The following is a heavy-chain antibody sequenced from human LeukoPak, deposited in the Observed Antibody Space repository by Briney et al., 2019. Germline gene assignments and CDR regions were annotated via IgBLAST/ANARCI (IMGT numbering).Heavy chain of an antibody. CDR3: ARSPSGTNDAFDI. CDR2: INPNSGGT. CDR1: GYTFTAYY. D-gene: IGHD1-26*01. Sequence: ASVKVSCKASGYTFTAYYMHWVRQAPGQGLEWMGWINPNSGGTNYAQKFQGRVTMTRDTSISTAYMELSRLRSDDTAVYYCARSPSGTNDAFDIWGQGTMVTVSS. J-gene: IGHJ3*02. V-gene: IGHV1-2*02.